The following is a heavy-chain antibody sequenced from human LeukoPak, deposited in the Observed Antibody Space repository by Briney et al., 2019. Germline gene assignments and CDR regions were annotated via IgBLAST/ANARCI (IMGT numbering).Heavy chain of an antibody. CDR2: ISSSGSTI. J-gene: IGHJ6*04. V-gene: IGHV3-48*01. D-gene: IGHD3-10*02. CDR3: AELGITMIGGV. Sequence: GGSLRLSCAASGFTFSSYAMSWVRQAPGKGLEWVSYISSSGSTIYYADSVKGRFTISRDKAKNSLYLQMNSLRAEDTAVYYCAELGITMIGGVWGKGTTVTISS. CDR1: GFTFSSYA.